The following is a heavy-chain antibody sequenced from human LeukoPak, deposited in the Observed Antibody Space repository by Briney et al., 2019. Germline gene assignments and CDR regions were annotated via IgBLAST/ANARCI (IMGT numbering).Heavy chain of an antibody. D-gene: IGHD3-10*01. CDR1: AGTFSSYA. J-gene: IGHJ4*02. CDR3: ARDTVRGVITN. CDR2: IIPIFGTA. Sequence: SSVKVSCKSSAGTFSSYAFDLVRQAPGQGLEWMGGIIPIFGTANYAQKFQGRVTITADESTSTAYMELSSLRSEDTAVYYCARDTVRGVITNWGQGTLVTVSS. V-gene: IGHV1-69*13.